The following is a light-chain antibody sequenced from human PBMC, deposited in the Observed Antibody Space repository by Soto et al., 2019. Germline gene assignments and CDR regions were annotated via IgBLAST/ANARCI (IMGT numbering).Light chain of an antibody. Sequence: DIQMTQSPSSLSASVGDRVSITCRASQNIYTWLAWYQQKPGKAHKLLIYEASSLETGVPSRFSGSGSGTEFTLTISSLQPDDFATYYCQHYNTCPWTFGQGTKVDNK. CDR2: EAS. CDR1: QNIYTW. J-gene: IGKJ1*01. V-gene: IGKV1-5*03. CDR3: QHYNTCPWT.